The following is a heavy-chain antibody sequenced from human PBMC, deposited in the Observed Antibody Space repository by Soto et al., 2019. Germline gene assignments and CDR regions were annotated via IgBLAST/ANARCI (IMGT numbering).Heavy chain of an antibody. Sequence: QVQLVQSGAEVKKPGSSVKVSCKASGGTFSSCAIGWVRQAPGQGLEWMGGIIPIFGTANYAQKFQGRVTITADESTSTAYMELSSLRSEDTAVYYCARERYSYGNMDVWGQGTTVTVSS. J-gene: IGHJ6*02. CDR2: IIPIFGTA. D-gene: IGHD5-18*01. CDR3: ARERYSYGNMDV. CDR1: GGTFSSCA. V-gene: IGHV1-69*01.